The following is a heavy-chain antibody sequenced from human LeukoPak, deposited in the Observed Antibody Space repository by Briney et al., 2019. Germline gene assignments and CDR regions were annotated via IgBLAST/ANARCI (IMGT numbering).Heavy chain of an antibody. CDR2: ISSSSSYI. CDR3: ARVEKYYYDSSGYNDY. Sequence: GSLRLSCAASGFTFSSYSMNWVRQAPGKGLEWVSSISSSSSYIDYADSVKGRFTISRDNAKNSLYLQMNSLRVEDTAVYYCARVEKYYYDSSGYNDYWGQGTLVTVSS. V-gene: IGHV3-21*01. J-gene: IGHJ4*02. D-gene: IGHD3-22*01. CDR1: GFTFSSYS.